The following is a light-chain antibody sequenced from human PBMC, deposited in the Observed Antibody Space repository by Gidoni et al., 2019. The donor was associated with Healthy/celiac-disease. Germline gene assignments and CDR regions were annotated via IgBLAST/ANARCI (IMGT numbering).Light chain of an antibody. CDR3: QQYNSYKT. J-gene: IGKJ1*01. Sequence: DIQMTQSPSILSAAVGDRVTITCRANQSISSWLEWYQQKPGKATKLLIYDASSLESGVPSRFSGSGSGTEFTLTISSLQPDDFATYYCQQYNSYKTFGQGTKVEIK. V-gene: IGKV1-5*01. CDR2: DAS. CDR1: QSISSW.